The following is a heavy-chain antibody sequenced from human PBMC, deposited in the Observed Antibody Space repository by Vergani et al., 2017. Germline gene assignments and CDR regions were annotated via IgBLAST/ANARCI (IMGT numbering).Heavy chain of an antibody. CDR2: IIPILGIA. J-gene: IGHJ4*02. Sequence: QVQLVQSGAEVKKPGSSVKVSCKASGGTFSSYTISRVRQAPGQGLEWMGRIIPILGIANYAQKFQGRVTITADKSTSTAYMELSSLRSEDTAVYYCACSGYTRNHFDYWGQGTLVTVSS. CDR3: ACSGYTRNHFDY. CDR1: GGTFSSYT. V-gene: IGHV1-69*02. D-gene: IGHD3-22*01.